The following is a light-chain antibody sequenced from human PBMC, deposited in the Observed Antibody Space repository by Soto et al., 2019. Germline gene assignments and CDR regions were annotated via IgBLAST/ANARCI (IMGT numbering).Light chain of an antibody. V-gene: IGKV3-15*01. CDR1: QSIRNN. Sequence: EIVMTQSPDTLSVSPGEGATLSCRVSQSIRNNLAWYQQRPGQAPRLPMFGASTRADGIPARFTGSGSGTEFNLTISSLQSEDFSVYYCQQYHIWSAWTFGQSTKLELK. J-gene: IGKJ1*01. CDR2: GAS. CDR3: QQYHIWSAWT.